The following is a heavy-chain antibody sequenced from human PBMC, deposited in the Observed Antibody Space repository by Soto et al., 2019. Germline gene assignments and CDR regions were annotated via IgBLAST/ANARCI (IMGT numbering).Heavy chain of an antibody. CDR1: GFTFSSYA. CDR3: ANRLYCSAGSCYSNYYYYYMDV. J-gene: IGHJ6*03. CDR2: ISGSGGST. D-gene: IGHD2-15*01. Sequence: WGSLRLSCAASGFTFSSYAMSWVRQAPGKGLEWVSAISGSGGSTYYADSVKGRFTISRDNSKNTLYLQMNSLRAEDTAVYYCANRLYCSAGSCYSNYYYYYMDVWGKGTTVTVSS. V-gene: IGHV3-23*01.